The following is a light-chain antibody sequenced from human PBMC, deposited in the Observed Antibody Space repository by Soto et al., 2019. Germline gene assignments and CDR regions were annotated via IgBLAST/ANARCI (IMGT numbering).Light chain of an antibody. Sequence: QSVLTQPASVSGSPGQSITISCTGTSSDVGTYNYVSWYQQHPGKAPKLTIYEVSNRPSGVSNRFSGSKSGNTASLTISGLQAEDEADYYCSSYTGSSSFYVFGTGTKVTVL. CDR3: SSYTGSSSFYV. V-gene: IGLV2-14*01. J-gene: IGLJ1*01. CDR2: EVS. CDR1: SSDVGTYNY.